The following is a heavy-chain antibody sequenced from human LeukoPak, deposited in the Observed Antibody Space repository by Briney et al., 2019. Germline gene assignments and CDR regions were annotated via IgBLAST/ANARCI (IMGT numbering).Heavy chain of an antibody. V-gene: IGHV3-11*01. CDR3: ARAIVVVTAMSPYFDY. CDR1: GFTFSDYY. J-gene: IGHJ4*02. D-gene: IGHD2-21*02. CDR2: ISRSGSNI. Sequence: GGSLRLSCAASGFTFSDYYMTWIRQAPGKGLEWVSYISRSGSNIYYADSVKGRFTISRDNANNSLYVQMNSLRAEDTAVYYCARAIVVVTAMSPYFDYWGQGTLVTVSS.